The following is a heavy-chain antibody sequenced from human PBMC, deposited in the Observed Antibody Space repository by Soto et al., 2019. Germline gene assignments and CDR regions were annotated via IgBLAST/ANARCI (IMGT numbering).Heavy chain of an antibody. Sequence: EILPLSLSLPGGCISSFYWSWIRQPAGKGLEWIGRIYSGGSNNYNPSLKSRVTMSVDTSKNQFSLRLSSVTPADKAMYYCARGSSRWDYWGQGTLVTVSS. D-gene: IGHD6-13*01. V-gene: IGHV4-4*07. CDR1: GGCISSFY. CDR2: IYSGGSN. J-gene: IGHJ4*02. CDR3: ARGSSRWDY.